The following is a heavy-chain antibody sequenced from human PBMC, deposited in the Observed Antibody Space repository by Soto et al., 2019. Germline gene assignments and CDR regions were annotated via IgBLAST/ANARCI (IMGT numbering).Heavy chain of an antibody. CDR1: GFSLSSSGVG. CDR3: ARSWSSGRFDY. D-gene: IGHD3-22*01. V-gene: IGHV2-5*02. Sequence: QITLKESGPPLVKPTQTLTLTCTFSGFSLSSSGVGVGWIRQPPGKALEWLVLIFWDDDERYSPALKSRLTINKDTSKNQVVLTMTNMDPLDTATYYCARSWSSGRFDYWGQGTLVTVSS. CDR2: IFWDDDE. J-gene: IGHJ4*02.